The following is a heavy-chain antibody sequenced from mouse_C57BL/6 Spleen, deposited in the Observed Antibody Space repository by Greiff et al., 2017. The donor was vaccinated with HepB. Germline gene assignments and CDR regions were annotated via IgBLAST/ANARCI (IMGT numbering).Heavy chain of an antibody. Sequence: VQLQQSGAELVKPGASVKLSCKASGYTFTSYWMHWVKQRPGRGLEWIGRIDPNSGGTKNNEKFKSKATLTVDKPSSTAYMQLSRLTSEDSAVYYCARAYYSNYVYFDVWGTGTTVTVSS. CDR2: IDPNSGGT. J-gene: IGHJ1*03. CDR3: ARAYYSNYVYFDV. V-gene: IGHV1-72*01. CDR1: GYTFTSYW. D-gene: IGHD2-5*01.